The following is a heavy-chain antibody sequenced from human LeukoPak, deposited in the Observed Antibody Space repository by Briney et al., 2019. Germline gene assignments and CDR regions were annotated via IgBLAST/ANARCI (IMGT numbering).Heavy chain of an antibody. CDR1: GFTFSSYA. CDR2: ISGSGGST. J-gene: IGHJ5*02. Sequence: PGGSLRFSCAASGFTFSSYAMSWVRQAPGKGLEWGSAISGSGGSTYYADSVKGRFTISRDNSKNTLYLQMNSLRAEDTAVYYCATAKYQLPGGEFDPWGQATLVTVSS. V-gene: IGHV3-23*01. D-gene: IGHD2-2*01. CDR3: ATAKYQLPGGEFDP.